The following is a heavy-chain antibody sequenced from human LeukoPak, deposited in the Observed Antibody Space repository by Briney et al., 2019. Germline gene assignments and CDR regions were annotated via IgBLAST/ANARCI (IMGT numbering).Heavy chain of an antibody. V-gene: IGHV1-69*05. CDR1: GGTFSSYA. Sequence: GASVKVSCKASGGTFSSYAISWVRQAPGQGLEWMGGIIPIFGTANYVQKFQGRVTITTDESTSTAYMELSSLRSEDTAVYYCAVEGVGATTTFDYWGQGTLVTVSS. J-gene: IGHJ4*02. D-gene: IGHD1-26*01. CDR3: AVEGVGATTTFDY. CDR2: IIPIFGTA.